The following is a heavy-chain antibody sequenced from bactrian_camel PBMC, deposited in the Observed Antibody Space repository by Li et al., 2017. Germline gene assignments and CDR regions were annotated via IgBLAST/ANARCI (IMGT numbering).Heavy chain of an antibody. J-gene: IGHJ4*01. CDR3: AAVSPRCRLVASSFNY. D-gene: IGHD2*01. Sequence: HVQLVESGGGSVQAGGSLRLSCAASGSTYSTYSMGWFRQAPGKEREGVAGIDSDGVIRHADSVKGRFTISRDNAKHSLYLQMDTLKPEDTAMYYCAAVSPRCRLVASSFNYWGQGTQVTVS. V-gene: IGHV3S53*01. CDR1: GSTYSTYS. CDR2: IDSDGVI.